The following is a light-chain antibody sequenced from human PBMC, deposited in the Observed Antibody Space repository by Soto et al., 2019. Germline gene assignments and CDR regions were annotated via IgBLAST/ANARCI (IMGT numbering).Light chain of an antibody. Sequence: AIQLTQSPSSLSASVGDRVTITCRASQGISNALAWYQQRPGKAPKLLIYAASSLEIGVPSRFSGSGSETDFTLTISSLQPEDFVTYYCQQFNNFFGGGTKVEIK. V-gene: IGKV1D-13*01. CDR1: QGISNA. CDR3: QQFNNF. CDR2: AAS. J-gene: IGKJ4*01.